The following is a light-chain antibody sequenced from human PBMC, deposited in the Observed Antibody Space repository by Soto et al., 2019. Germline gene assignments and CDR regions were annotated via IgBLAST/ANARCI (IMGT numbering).Light chain of an antibody. CDR1: SSDVGSYNL. CDR2: EVF. J-gene: IGLJ2*01. CDR3: CSYAGRATYV. V-gene: IGLV2-23*02. Sequence: QSVLTQPASVSGSPGQSSTISCTGPSSDVGSYNLVSWYQQYPGKAPKLIIFEVFKRPSGVSHRFSGSKSGNTASLTISGLQAEDEANYYCCSYAGRATYVFGGGTKLTVL.